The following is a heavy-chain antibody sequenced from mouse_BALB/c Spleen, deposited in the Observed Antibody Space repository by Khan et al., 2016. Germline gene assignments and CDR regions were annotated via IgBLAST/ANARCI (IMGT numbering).Heavy chain of an antibody. CDR2: ISYSGST. V-gene: IGHV3-2*02. J-gene: IGHJ4*01. CDR1: GYSITSDYA. CDR3: ARDYYGSSYPFYAMDY. Sequence: EVQLQESGPGLVKPSQSLSLTCTVTGYSITSDYAWNWIRQFPGNKLEWMGYISYSGSTSYNPSLKSRISITRDTSKNQFFLQLNSVTTEDTATYYCARDYYGSSYPFYAMDYWGQGTSVTVSS. D-gene: IGHD1-1*01.